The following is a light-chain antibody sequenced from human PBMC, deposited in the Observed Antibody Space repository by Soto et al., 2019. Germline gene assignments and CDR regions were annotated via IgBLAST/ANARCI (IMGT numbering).Light chain of an antibody. V-gene: IGKV3-20*01. Sequence: EIVLTQSPGTLSLSPGERATLSCRASQSVSSSYLAWYQQKPGQAPRLLISLASSRATGIPDRFSGSGSGTDFTLTISRLEPEDFAVYFCQQYGSSPITFGQGTRLDIK. CDR1: QSVSSSY. CDR2: LAS. J-gene: IGKJ5*01. CDR3: QQYGSSPIT.